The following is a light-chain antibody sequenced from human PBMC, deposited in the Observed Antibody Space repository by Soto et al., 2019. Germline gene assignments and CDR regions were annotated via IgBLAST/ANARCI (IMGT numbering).Light chain of an antibody. Sequence: DIQMTQSPSTLSASVGDRVTITCRASQNIDSWLAWFQQKPGKAPKVLIYKVSSLDSGVPSRFSGSGSGTEFTLSISSLQPDDVATYYCQQYRSASWTFGQGTNVEIK. J-gene: IGKJ1*01. CDR2: KVS. V-gene: IGKV1-5*03. CDR1: QNIDSW. CDR3: QQYRSASWT.